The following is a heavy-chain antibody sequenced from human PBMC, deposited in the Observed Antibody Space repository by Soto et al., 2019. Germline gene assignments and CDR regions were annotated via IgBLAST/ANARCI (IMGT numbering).Heavy chain of an antibody. CDR2: IKQDGSEK. V-gene: IGHV3-7*01. CDR1: GFTFSSYW. CDR3: ASLTGYCSGGSCYV. D-gene: IGHD2-15*01. Sequence: EVQLVESGGGLVQPGGSLRLSCAASGFTFSSYWMSWVRQAPGKGLEWVANIKQDGSEKYYVDSVKGRFTISRDNAKNSLYLQMNSLRAEDTAVYYCASLTGYCSGGSCYVWGQGTLVTVSS. J-gene: IGHJ4*02.